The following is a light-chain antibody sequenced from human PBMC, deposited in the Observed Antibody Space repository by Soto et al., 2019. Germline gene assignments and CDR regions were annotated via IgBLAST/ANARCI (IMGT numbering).Light chain of an antibody. CDR2: AVT. Sequence: QSALTQPASVSGSPGQSITISCTGTSSDIGDLVSWYEQHPGRAPKLIIYAVTNRPSGVSNRFSGSKSGNTASLTISGLQAEDEADFYCSSYTSSTTLYVFGSGTKVTVL. V-gene: IGLV2-14*01. J-gene: IGLJ1*01. CDR3: SSYTSSTTLYV. CDR1: SSDIGDL.